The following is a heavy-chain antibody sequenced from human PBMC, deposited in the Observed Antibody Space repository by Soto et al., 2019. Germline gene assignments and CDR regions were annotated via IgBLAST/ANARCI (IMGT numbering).Heavy chain of an antibody. D-gene: IGHD3-10*01. CDR1: GYTFTNHY. Sequence: ASVKVSCKTSGYTFTNHYVHWVRQAPGQGLEWLGWINPFSGGAKYPQRFKDKVSMTADTSISTVYMYLTSLTSDDTAIYYCARSSGTYSLDFWGQGTLVTVSS. CDR2: INPFSGGA. CDR3: ARSSGTYSLDF. V-gene: IGHV1-2*02. J-gene: IGHJ4*02.